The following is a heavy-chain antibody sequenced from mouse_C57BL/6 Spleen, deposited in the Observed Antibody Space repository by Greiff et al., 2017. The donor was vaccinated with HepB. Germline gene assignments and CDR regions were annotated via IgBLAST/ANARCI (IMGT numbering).Heavy chain of an antibody. Sequence: ESGGGLVKPGGSLKLSCAASGFTFSDYGMHWVRQAPEKGLEWVAYISSGSSTIYYADTVKGRFTISRDNAKNTLFLQMTSLRSEDTAMYYCARCPSYYDYADYAMDYWGQGTSVTVSS. D-gene: IGHD2-4*01. CDR1: GFTFSDYG. CDR3: ARCPSYYDYADYAMDY. CDR2: ISSGSSTI. J-gene: IGHJ4*01. V-gene: IGHV5-17*01.